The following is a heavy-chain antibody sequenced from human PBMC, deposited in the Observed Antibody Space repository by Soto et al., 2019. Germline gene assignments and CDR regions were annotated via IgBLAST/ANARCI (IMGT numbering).Heavy chain of an antibody. CDR1: GFTVSNNY. Sequence: EVQLVESGGGLIQPGGSLRLSCAVSGFTVSNNYMSWVRQAPGKGLEGVSVIYSGGYTAYGDSVKGRFTISRDNSKNTLILPIKTPGPHHPAVYSCATHPGGGGYWGQGTLVTVSS. CDR2: IYSGGYT. D-gene: IGHD3-10*01. J-gene: IGHJ4*02. V-gene: IGHV3-53*01. CDR3: ATHPGGGGY.